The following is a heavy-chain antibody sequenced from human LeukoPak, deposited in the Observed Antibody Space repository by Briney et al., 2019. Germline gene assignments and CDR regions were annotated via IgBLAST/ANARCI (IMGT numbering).Heavy chain of an antibody. V-gene: IGHV1-24*01. CDR1: GYTLTELS. CDR2: FDPEDGET. D-gene: IGHD3-22*01. Sequence: ASVKVSCKVSGYTLTELSMHWVRRAPGKGLEWMGGFDPEDGETIYAQKFQGRVTMTRDTSTSTVYMELSSLRSEDTAVYYCARAAEWILGYYDSSDAFDIWGHGTMVTVSS. J-gene: IGHJ3*02. CDR3: ARAAEWILGYYDSSDAFDI.